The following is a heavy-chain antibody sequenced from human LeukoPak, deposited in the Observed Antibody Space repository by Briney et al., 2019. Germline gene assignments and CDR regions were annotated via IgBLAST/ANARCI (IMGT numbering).Heavy chain of an antibody. V-gene: IGHV3-23*01. CDR3: AKGAGYYDSGTLADY. CDR2: ISGSGGST. Sequence: PGGSLRLSCAASGFTFSSYAMTWVRQAPGKGLEWVSGISGSGGSTYYADSVKGRSTISRDNSKNTLYLQMNSLKAEDTAIYYCAKGAGYYDSGTLADYWGQGTLVTVSS. D-gene: IGHD3-10*01. J-gene: IGHJ4*02. CDR1: GFTFSSYA.